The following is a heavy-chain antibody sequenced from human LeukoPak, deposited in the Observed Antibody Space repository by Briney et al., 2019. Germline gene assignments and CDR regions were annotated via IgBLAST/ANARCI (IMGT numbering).Heavy chain of an antibody. Sequence: GGSLRLSCTASGLTFGDYAMSWVRQAPGKGLEWVGFIRSKAYGGTTEYAASVKGRFTISRDDSKSIAYLQMNSLKTEDTAVYYCTRVGCSGGSCYPGFDYWGQGTLVTVSS. CDR2: IRSKAYGGTT. V-gene: IGHV3-49*04. CDR1: GLTFGDYA. CDR3: TRVGCSGGSCYPGFDY. D-gene: IGHD2-15*01. J-gene: IGHJ4*02.